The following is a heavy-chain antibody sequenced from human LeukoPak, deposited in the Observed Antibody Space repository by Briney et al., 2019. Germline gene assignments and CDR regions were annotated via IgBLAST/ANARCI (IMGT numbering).Heavy chain of an antibody. J-gene: IGHJ4*02. V-gene: IGHV3-48*01. CDR3: AREQLRSGY. D-gene: IGHD2-2*01. CDR2: ISSSGNTI. Sequence: GGSLRLSCATSGFIFSDYNMNWVRQAPGKGLEWVSHISSSGNTIYYADSVKGRFTISTDNSQHTLYLQMNSLRVEDTAIYYCAREQLRSGYWGRGTLVTVSS. CDR1: GFIFSDYN.